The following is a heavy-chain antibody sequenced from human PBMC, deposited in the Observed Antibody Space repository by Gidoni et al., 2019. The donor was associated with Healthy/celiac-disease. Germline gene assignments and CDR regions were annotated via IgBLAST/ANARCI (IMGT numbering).Heavy chain of an antibody. CDR2: IWYDGSNK. CDR1: GFTFSSYG. J-gene: IGHJ4*02. CDR3: ARDPGSGWDLVDY. Sequence: QVQLVESGGGVVQPGRSLRLSCAASGFTFSSYGMHWVRQAPGKGLEWVAVIWYDGSNKYYADSVKGRFTISRDNSKNTLYLQMNSLRAEDTAVYYCARDPGSGWDLVDYWGQGTLVTVSS. V-gene: IGHV3-33*01. D-gene: IGHD6-19*01.